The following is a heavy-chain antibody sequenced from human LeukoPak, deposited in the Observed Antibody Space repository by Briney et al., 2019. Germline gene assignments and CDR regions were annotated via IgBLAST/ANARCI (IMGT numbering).Heavy chain of an antibody. V-gene: IGHV1-69*05. CDR2: IIPIFGTA. J-gene: IGHJ3*02. D-gene: IGHD1-26*01. CDR3: ARVVGAETDAFDI. Sequence: ASVKVSCKASGGTFSSYAISWVRQAPGQGLEWMGGIIPIFGTANYAQKFQGRVTVTTDESTSTAYMELSSLRSEDTAVYYCARVVGAETDAFDIWGQGTMVTVSS. CDR1: GGTFSSYA.